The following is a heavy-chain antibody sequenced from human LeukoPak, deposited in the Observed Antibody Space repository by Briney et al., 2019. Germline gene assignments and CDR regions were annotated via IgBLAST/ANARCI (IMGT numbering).Heavy chain of an antibody. J-gene: IGHJ4*02. V-gene: IGHV3-23*01. CDR1: GFTFSNYA. Sequence: GGSLRLSRAASGFTFSNYAMSWVRQAPGKGLEWVSGISGSGGSTYYADSVKGRFTISRDNSKNTLYLQMNSLRAEDTAVYYCAKRDSRAPDYWGQGSLATVSS. CDR3: AKRDSRAPDY. CDR2: ISGSGGST. D-gene: IGHD2-21*01.